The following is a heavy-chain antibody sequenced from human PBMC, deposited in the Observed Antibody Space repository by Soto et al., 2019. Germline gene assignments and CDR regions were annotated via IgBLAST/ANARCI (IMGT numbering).Heavy chain of an antibody. CDR2: TWSDGIDK. Sequence: GGSLRLSCAASGFTFSSHGMHWVRQAPGKGLEWVAATWSDGIDKFYADSVKGRFTISRDNSKNTLYLQMNSLRTEDTAVYYCARDRVESGYPEYFQHWGQGTLVTVSS. J-gene: IGHJ1*01. CDR1: GFTFSSHG. V-gene: IGHV3-33*01. CDR3: ARDRVESGYPEYFQH. D-gene: IGHD3-22*01.